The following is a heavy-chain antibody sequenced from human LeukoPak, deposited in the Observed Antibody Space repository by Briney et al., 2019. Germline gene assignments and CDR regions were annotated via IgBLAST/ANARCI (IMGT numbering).Heavy chain of an antibody. CDR3: VRGVSGWYGFDY. Sequence: SETLSLTCAVHGGSFSGYYWTWIRQPPGKGLEWIGEINLSGGTKYNPPLKSRVTISAETSNNQFFLKLNSVTGADTAVYYCVRGVSGWYGFDYWGQGTLVTVSS. D-gene: IGHD6-19*01. V-gene: IGHV4-34*01. J-gene: IGHJ4*02. CDR2: INLSGGT. CDR1: GGSFSGYY.